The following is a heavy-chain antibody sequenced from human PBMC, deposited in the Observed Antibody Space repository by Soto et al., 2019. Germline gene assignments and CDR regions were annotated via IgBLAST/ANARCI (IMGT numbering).Heavy chain of an antibody. CDR1: GYTFTSYG. Sequence: GASVKVSCKASGYTFTSYGISWVRQAPGQGLEWMGWINPNSGGTNYAQKFQGWVTMTRDTSISTAYMELSRLRSDDTAVYYCATSLVVAASYYYYYGMDVWGQGTTVTVSS. D-gene: IGHD2-15*01. J-gene: IGHJ6*02. V-gene: IGHV1-2*04. CDR3: ATSLVVAASYYYYYGMDV. CDR2: INPNSGGT.